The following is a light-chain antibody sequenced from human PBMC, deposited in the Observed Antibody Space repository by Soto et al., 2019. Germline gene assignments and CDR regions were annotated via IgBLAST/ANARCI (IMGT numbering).Light chain of an antibody. V-gene: IGLV1-47*02. CDR2: GNN. CDR3: AAWDDSLSGSYV. J-gene: IGLJ1*01. Sequence: QSALTQPPSASGTPGQRVTISCSGSSSNIGSNYVYWYQQLPGTAPKLLIYGNNKRPSGVPDRFSGSKSGTSASLAISGLRSEDEADYYCAAWDDSLSGSYVFATGTKVT. CDR1: SSNIGSNY.